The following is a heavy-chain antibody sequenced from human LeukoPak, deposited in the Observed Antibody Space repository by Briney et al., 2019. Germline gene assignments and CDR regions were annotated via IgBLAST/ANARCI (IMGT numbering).Heavy chain of an antibody. CDR1: SGSISGSDYY. Sequence: SETLSLTCTDSSGSISGSDYYWCWIRQPPGKGLEWIGSINYSGNTYYDSSLKSRVTISVDTSKNHFSLRLSSVTAADTAVYYCARLVLSYGNAFDHWGQGTLVTVSS. CDR2: INYSGNT. J-gene: IGHJ4*02. D-gene: IGHD3-16*01. CDR3: ARLVLSYGNAFDH. V-gene: IGHV4-39*02.